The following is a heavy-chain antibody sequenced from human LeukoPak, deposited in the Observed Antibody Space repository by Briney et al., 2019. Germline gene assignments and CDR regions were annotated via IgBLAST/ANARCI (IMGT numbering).Heavy chain of an antibody. CDR2: ISWNSGSI. CDR1: GFTFDNYA. CDR3: AKVQHPYYHRSGYYGEYGS. J-gene: IGHJ5*02. Sequence: ARSLRLSCAASGFTFDNYAMHWVRQAPGKGLEWVSRISWNSGSIGYADSVKGRFTISRDNAKNSLYLQMNSLRAEDTGLYYCAKVQHPYYHRSGYYGEYGSWGQGTLVTVSS. D-gene: IGHD3-22*01. V-gene: IGHV3-9*01.